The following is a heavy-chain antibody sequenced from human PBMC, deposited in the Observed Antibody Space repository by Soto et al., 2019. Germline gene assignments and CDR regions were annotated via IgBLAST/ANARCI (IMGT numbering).Heavy chain of an antibody. CDR1: GYTFTSYA. CDR3: ARESGNAMVLDY. J-gene: IGHJ4*02. CDR2: INAGNGNT. V-gene: IGHV1-3*01. Sequence: ASVKVSCKASGYTFTSYAMHWVRQAPGQRLEWMGWINAGNGNTKYSQKFQGRVTITRDTSASTAYMELSSLRSEDTAVYYCARESGNAMVLDYWGQGTLVTVSS. D-gene: IGHD5-18*01.